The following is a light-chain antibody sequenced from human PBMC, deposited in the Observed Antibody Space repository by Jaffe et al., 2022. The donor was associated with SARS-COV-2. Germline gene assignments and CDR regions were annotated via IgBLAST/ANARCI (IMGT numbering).Light chain of an antibody. Sequence: DIVMTHSPDSLAVSLGERATINCKSSQSVLYSSDNKNYVAWYQQKPGQPPKLLIYWASTRESGVPDRFSGSGSGTDFTLTISSLQAEDVAVYYCQQYYSTPPTFGQGTKVEIK. CDR2: WAS. J-gene: IGKJ2*01. V-gene: IGKV4-1*01. CDR3: QQYYSTPPT. CDR1: QSVLYSSDNKNY.